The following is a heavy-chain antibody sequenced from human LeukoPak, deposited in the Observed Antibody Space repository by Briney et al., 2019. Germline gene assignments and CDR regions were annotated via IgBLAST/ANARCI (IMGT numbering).Heavy chain of an antibody. CDR1: GFTFSSYG. V-gene: IGHV3-30*18. CDR3: AKEEGY. Sequence: GGSLRLSCXASGFTFSSYGMHWVRQAPGKGLEWVAVISYDGSNKYYADCVKGRFTISRDNSKNTLYLQMNSLRAEDTAVYYCAKEEGYWGQGTLVTVSS. J-gene: IGHJ4*02. CDR2: ISYDGSNK.